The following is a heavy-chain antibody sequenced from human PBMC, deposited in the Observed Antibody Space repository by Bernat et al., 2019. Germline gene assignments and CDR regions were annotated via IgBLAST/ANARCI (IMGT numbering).Heavy chain of an antibody. CDR1: EFTFSSAA. J-gene: IGHJ4*02. D-gene: IGHD5-18*01. Sequence: QVQLVESGGGVVQPGRSLRLSCVASEFTFSSAAMHWVRQAPGKGLEWVAIISNDGYNKYYADSVKGRFTISRDNSKNTLSLQMNSLRAEDTAVYYCAMGGCGYTYGPMGDYWGQGTLVTVSS. V-gene: IGHV3-30-3*01. CDR3: AMGGCGYTYGPMGDY. CDR2: ISNDGYNK.